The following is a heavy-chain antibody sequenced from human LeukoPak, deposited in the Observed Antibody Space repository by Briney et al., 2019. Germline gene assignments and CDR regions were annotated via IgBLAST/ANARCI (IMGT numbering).Heavy chain of an antibody. J-gene: IGHJ3*02. CDR2: IIPILGTA. Sequence: GASVKVSCKASGGTFSSYAISWVRQAPGQGLEWMGGIIPILGTANYAQKFQGRVTITADKSTSTAYMELSRLRSEDTAVYHCARGMYDYVWGSYRYAGAFDIWGQGTMVTVSS. V-gene: IGHV1-69*06. CDR3: ARGMYDYVWGSYRYAGAFDI. CDR1: GGTFSSYA. D-gene: IGHD3-16*02.